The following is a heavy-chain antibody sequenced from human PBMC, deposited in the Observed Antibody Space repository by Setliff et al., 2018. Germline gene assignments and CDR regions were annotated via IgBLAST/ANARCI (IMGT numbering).Heavy chain of an antibody. J-gene: IGHJ5*02. D-gene: IGHD3-3*01. CDR3: ARRIGVVTSNWFDP. CDR1: GYTFTNYW. V-gene: IGHV5-51*01. CDR2: IYPDDSDA. Sequence: GESLKISCKSSGYTFTNYWIGWVRQMPGKGLEWMGIIYPDDSDARYSPSFRGQVTISVDKSISTAYLQWSSLKASDTAMYYCARRIGVVTSNWFDPWGQGTLVTVSS.